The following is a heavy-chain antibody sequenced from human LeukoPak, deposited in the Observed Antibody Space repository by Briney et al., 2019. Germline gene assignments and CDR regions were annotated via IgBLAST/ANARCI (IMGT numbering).Heavy chain of an antibody. CDR2: VSDGGRT. CDR3: ARASTTFDD. Sequence: SETLSLTCSVSGGSITSYYWSWIRQPPGKGLEWIGHVSDGGRTNYSPSLRSRVSISVDTSKNQFSLKLDSVTAADTAVYFCARASTTFDDWGQGTLVTVSS. D-gene: IGHD1-14*01. V-gene: IGHV4-59*01. J-gene: IGHJ4*02. CDR1: GGSITSYY.